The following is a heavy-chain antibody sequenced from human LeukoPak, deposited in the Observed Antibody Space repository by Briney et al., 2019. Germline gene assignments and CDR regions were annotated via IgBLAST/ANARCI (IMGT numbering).Heavy chain of an antibody. D-gene: IGHD6-19*01. V-gene: IGHV1-2*02. CDR1: GYTFTGYY. CDR2: INPNSGGT. CDR3: ARSAVADTLSAYYFGY. Sequence: GASVKVSCKASGYTFTGYYMHWVRQAPGQGLEWMGWINPNSGGTNYAQKFQGRVTMTRDTSISTAYMELSRLRSDDTAVYYCARSAVADTLSAYYFGYWGQGTLVTVSS. J-gene: IGHJ4*02.